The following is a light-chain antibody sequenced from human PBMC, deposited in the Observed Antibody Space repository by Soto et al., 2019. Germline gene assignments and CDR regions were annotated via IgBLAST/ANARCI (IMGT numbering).Light chain of an antibody. Sequence: DVQMTQSPSFLSAAVGDRVTITFRADQRISNYLNWYQQKPGKAPKLLISVASSLQSGVPSRFSGNMSGTEFTFTITSLQVEDFATYYCQQSYSGPPTFGQGTKVDIK. CDR1: QRISNY. J-gene: IGKJ1*01. CDR2: VAS. CDR3: QQSYSGPPT. V-gene: IGKV1-39*01.